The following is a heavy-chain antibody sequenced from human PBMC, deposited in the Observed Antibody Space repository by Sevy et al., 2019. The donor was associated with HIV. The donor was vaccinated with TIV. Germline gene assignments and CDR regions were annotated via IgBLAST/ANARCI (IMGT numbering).Heavy chain of an antibody. CDR2: IIPIFGTA. D-gene: IGHD3-22*01. CDR3: ARDPYYYDSSGYSVSPGGIY. J-gene: IGHJ4*02. CDR1: GGTFSSYA. Sequence: ASVKVSCKASGGTFSSYAISWVRQAPGQGLEWMGGIIPIFGTANYAQKFQGRVTITADESTSTAYMELSSLRSEDTAVYYCARDPYYYDSSGYSVSPGGIYWGQGTLVTVSS. V-gene: IGHV1-69*13.